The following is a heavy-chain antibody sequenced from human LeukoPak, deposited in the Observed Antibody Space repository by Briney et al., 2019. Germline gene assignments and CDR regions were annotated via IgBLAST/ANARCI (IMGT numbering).Heavy chain of an antibody. CDR2: IYSGGST. CDR3: ARDPPFWSGYYSLSGY. J-gene: IGHJ4*02. V-gene: IGHV3-66*02. CDR1: GFTVNSNY. Sequence: PGGSLRLSCAASGFTVNSNYMSWVRQAPGKGLEWVSVIYSGGSTYYADSVKGRFTISRDNSKNTLYLQMNSLRAEDTAVYYCARDPPFWSGYYSLSGYWGQGTLVTVSS. D-gene: IGHD3-3*01.